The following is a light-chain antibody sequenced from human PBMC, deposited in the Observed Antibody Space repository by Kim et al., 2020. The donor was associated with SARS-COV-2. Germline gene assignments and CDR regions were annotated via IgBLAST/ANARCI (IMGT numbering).Light chain of an antibody. CDR1: SGHSSYA. V-gene: IGLV4-69*01. CDR2: INSHGSH. J-gene: IGLJ3*02. Sequence: QPVLTQSPSASASLGASVKLTCTLSSGHSSYAIAWHQQQPEKGPRYLMKINSHGSHSKGDGIPDRFSGPSSGAERYLTISSLQSEHEADYYCQTWGTGIRVFGGGTQLTVL. CDR3: QTWGTGIRV.